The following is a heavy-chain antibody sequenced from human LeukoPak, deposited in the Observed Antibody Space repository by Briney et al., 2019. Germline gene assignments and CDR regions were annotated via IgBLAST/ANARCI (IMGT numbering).Heavy chain of an antibody. Sequence: GGSLRLSCAASGFTFSSYAMHWVRQAPGKGLEWVAVISYDGSNKYYADSVKGRFTISRDNSKNTLYLQMNSLRAEDTAVYYCASSVTDWFDPWGQGTLVTVSS. CDR2: ISYDGSNK. CDR1: GFTFSSYA. CDR3: ASSVTDWFDP. D-gene: IGHD4-11*01. J-gene: IGHJ5*02. V-gene: IGHV3-30-3*01.